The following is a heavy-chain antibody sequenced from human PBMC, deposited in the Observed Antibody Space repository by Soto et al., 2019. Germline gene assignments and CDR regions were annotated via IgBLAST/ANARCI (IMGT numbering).Heavy chain of an antibody. CDR2: IRQDGSEK. CDR1: GVTFSSYW. CDR3: ARGVSLDD. D-gene: IGHD3-3*01. Sequence: GGSVGLSCAASGVTFSSYWMNWVRQAPGKGLEWVANIRQDGSEKYYVDSVKGRFTISRDNAKNSLYLQMNSLRAEDTAVYYCARGVSLDDWGQGNLVTVSS. V-gene: IGHV3-7*01. J-gene: IGHJ4*02.